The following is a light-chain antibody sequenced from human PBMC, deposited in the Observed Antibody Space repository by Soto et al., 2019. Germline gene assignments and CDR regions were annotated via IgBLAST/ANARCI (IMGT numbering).Light chain of an antibody. CDR1: QDISNF. CDR2: DSS. Sequence: DIQMTQSPSSLSASVGDRVTITCQASQDISNFLNWYQQKPGKAPKLLIFDSSNLETGVPSRFTRSRSGTDLTFTSTSLQPTELRTDDDEEYHYLSFTFGQGTRL. J-gene: IGKJ5*01. V-gene: IGKV1-33*01. CDR3: EEYHYLSFT.